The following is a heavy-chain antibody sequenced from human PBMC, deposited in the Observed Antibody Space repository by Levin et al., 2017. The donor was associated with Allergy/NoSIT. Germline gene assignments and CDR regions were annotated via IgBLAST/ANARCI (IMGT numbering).Heavy chain of an antibody. V-gene: IGHV1-69*04. J-gene: IGHJ6*02. Sequence: SVKVSCKASGGTFSSYAISWVRQAPGQGLEWMGRIIPILGIANYAQKFQGRVTITADKSTSTAYMELSSLRSEDTAVYYCARGGGGYDFWSGYYTVREPQGHDYYYHGMDVWGQGTTVTVSS. CDR1: GGTFSSYA. CDR2: IIPILGIA. D-gene: IGHD3-3*01. CDR3: ARGGGGYDFWSGYYTVREPQGHDYYYHGMDV.